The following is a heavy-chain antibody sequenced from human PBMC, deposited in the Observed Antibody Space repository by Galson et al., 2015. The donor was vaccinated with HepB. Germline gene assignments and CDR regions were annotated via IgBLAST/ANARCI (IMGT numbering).Heavy chain of an antibody. J-gene: IGHJ4*02. D-gene: IGHD3-22*01. V-gene: IGHV7-4-1*02. CDR1: GYTFNIYA. CDR3: ARDYFDSSDDY. Sequence: SVKVSCKASGYTFNIYAINWVRQAPGQGLEWMGWINTNTGNPTYAQGFTGRFVFSLDTSVSTAYLQISSLKAEDTAVYYCARDYFDSSDDYWGQGTLVTVSS. CDR2: INTNTGNP.